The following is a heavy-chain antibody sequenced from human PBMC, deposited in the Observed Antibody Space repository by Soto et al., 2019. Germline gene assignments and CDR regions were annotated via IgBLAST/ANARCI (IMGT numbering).Heavy chain of an antibody. V-gene: IGHV1-46*01. J-gene: IGHJ4*02. CDR3: ARDRGSEEWLLIGSREGYFDY. Sequence: GASVKVSCKASGYTFTSYYMHWVRQAPGQGLEWMGIINPSGGSTSYAQKFQGRVTMTRDTSTSTVYMELSSLRSEDTAVYYCARDRGSEEWLLIGSREGYFDYWGQGTLVTVSS. D-gene: IGHD3-3*01. CDR2: INPSGGST. CDR1: GYTFTSYY.